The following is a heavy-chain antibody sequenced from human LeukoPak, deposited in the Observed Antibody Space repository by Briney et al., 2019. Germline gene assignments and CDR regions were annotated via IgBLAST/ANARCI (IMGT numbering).Heavy chain of an antibody. V-gene: IGHV3-23*01. CDR2: ISGSGGST. D-gene: IGHD6-19*01. J-gene: IGHJ4*02. Sequence: GGSLRLSCAASGFTFSSYAMSWVRQAPGKGLEWVSAISGSGGSTYYADSVKGRFTISRDNSKDTLYLQMTSLRAEDTALYYCAKGKGSSGWYDWGQGTLVTVSS. CDR1: GFTFSSYA. CDR3: AKGKGSSGWYD.